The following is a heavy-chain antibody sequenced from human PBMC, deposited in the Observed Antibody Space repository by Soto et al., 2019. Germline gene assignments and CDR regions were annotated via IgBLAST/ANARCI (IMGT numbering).Heavy chain of an antibody. J-gene: IGHJ6*02. D-gene: IGHD4-4*01. CDR2: IIPLFRAP. V-gene: IGHV1-69*12. Sequence: QVQLVQSGAEMKEPGSSVKVSCKTSGGTCSSSAISWLRQARGQGLEWMGGIIPLFRAPDYAQKFQGRVTIAADESTSTAHMELSSPRSEETAVYYCARDIGRLQLGGNYYSVLDVWGQGTTITVSS. CDR3: ARDIGRLQLGGNYYSVLDV. CDR1: GGTCSSSA.